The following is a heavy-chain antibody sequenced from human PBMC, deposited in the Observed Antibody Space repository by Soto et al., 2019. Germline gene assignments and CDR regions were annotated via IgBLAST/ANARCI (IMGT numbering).Heavy chain of an antibody. V-gene: IGHV3-33*01. Sequence: PGGSLRLSCAASGFTFSSYGIHWVRKAQGKGLEWVAVIWNDGSNKYYADAVKGRFTISRDNSKNTLYLQMNSLRAEDTAVYYCARDNLFSDSSGYVTFTFDYWGQGTLVTVSS. CDR2: IWNDGSNK. CDR1: GFTFSSYG. J-gene: IGHJ4*02. D-gene: IGHD3-22*01. CDR3: ARDNLFSDSSGYVTFTFDY.